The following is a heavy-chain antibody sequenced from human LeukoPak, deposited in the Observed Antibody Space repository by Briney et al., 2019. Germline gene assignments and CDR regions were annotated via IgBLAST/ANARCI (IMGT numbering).Heavy chain of an antibody. D-gene: IGHD6-19*01. Sequence: GGSLRLSCAASGFTFNRNAISWVRQAPGKGLEWVSTIGGSGDKTFYADTVKGRFTISRDNSKNMVHLQMNSLTGEDTALYYCVRRGDASSGWGDHDFWGQGALVTVSS. CDR1: GFTFNRNA. V-gene: IGHV3-23*01. CDR3: VRRGDASSGWGDHDF. CDR2: IGGSGDKT. J-gene: IGHJ4*02.